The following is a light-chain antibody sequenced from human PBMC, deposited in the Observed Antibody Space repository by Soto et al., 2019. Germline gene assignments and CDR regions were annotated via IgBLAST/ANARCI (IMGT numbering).Light chain of an antibody. CDR1: QSVSSD. Sequence: VVTQSPATLSVFPGETATLSCRASQSVSSDLAWYQQRPGQAPRLLIFGASTRATGIPARFRGSGSGTEFRLTISSLQSEDFATYYYQKYNCWHPKMACGRGTKVEIK. J-gene: IGKJ1*01. CDR3: QKYNCWHPKMA. V-gene: IGKV3-15*01. CDR2: GAS.